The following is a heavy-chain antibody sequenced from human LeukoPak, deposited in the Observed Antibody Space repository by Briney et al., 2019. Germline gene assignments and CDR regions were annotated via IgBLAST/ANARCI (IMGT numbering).Heavy chain of an antibody. CDR2: IYHSGST. CDR3: ARLDIVVVPATSFDH. V-gene: IGHV4-30-2*01. Sequence: SETLSLTCAVSGGSISSGGYSWSWIRQPPGKGLEWIGYIYHSGSTYYNPSLKSRVTISVDRSKNQFSLKLSSVTAADTAVYYCARLDIVVVPATSFDHWGQGTLVTVSS. D-gene: IGHD2-2*01. J-gene: IGHJ4*02. CDR1: GGSISSGGYS.